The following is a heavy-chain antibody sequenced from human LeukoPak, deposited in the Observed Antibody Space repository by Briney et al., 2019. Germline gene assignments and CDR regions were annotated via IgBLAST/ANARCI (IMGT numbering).Heavy chain of an antibody. Sequence: SETLSLTCTVSGGSISSYFWSSIRQPAGKGLEWIGRIYTSGSTNYNPSLKSRVTISADKSTNQFSLKLSSVTAADTAVYYCARDRFGDLNYFDYWGQGTLVTVSS. V-gene: IGHV4-4*07. CDR2: IYTSGST. CDR1: GGSISSYF. CDR3: ARDRFGDLNYFDY. J-gene: IGHJ4*02. D-gene: IGHD3-3*01.